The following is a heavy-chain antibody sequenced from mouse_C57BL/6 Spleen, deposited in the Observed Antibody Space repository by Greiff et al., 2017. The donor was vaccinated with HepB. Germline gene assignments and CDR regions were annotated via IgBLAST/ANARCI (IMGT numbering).Heavy chain of an antibody. V-gene: IGHV14-4*01. Sequence: EVQLQQSGAELVRPGASVKLSCTASGFNIKDDYMHWVKQRPEQGLEWIGWIDPENGDTEYASKFQGKATITADTSSNTAYLQLSSLTSEDTAVYYCTTRWLLPPYYFDYWGQGTTLTVSS. D-gene: IGHD2-3*01. CDR2: IDPENGDT. CDR1: GFNIKDDY. CDR3: TTRWLLPPYYFDY. J-gene: IGHJ2*01.